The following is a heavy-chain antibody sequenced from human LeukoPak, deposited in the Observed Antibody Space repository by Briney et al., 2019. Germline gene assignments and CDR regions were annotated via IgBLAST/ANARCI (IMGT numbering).Heavy chain of an antibody. D-gene: IGHD1-26*01. CDR3: AKMSLSLVGATSPPFYFDY. CDR2: IYHSGSS. J-gene: IGHJ4*02. Sequence: SETLSLTCTVSGGSISSYYWGWIRQPPGKGLEWIGSIYHSGSSYYNPSLKSRVTISVDTSKNQFSLKLSSVTAADTAVYYCAKMSLSLVGATSPPFYFDYWGQGTLVTVSS. V-gene: IGHV4-38-2*02. CDR1: GGSISSYY.